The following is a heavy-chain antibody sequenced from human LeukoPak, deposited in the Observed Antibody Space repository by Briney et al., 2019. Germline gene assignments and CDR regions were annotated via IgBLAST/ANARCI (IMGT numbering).Heavy chain of an antibody. CDR2: IYYSGST. D-gene: IGHD3-16*01. CDR1: GGSISSSTYY. J-gene: IGHJ4*02. CDR3: VRGSTLRHYQY. V-gene: IGHV4-39*01. Sequence: PSETLSLTCTFSGGSISSSTYYWGWLRRPPGKGLEWIGSIYYSGSTYYNPSLKSRVTVSVDTSKNQFSLKLSSVTAADTAVYYCVRGSTLRHYQYWGQGTLVTVSS.